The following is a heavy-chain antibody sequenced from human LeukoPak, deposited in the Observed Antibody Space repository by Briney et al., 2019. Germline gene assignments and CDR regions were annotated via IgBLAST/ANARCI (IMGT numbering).Heavy chain of an antibody. J-gene: IGHJ4*02. CDR3: ARRQGATYDY. Sequence: SETLSLTCTVSGGSLSSSSYYWGWIRQPPGKGLEWIGSIYYSGSTYYNPSLKSRVTISVDTSKNQFSLKLSSVTAADTAVYYCARRQGATYDYWGQGTLVTVSS. CDR1: GGSLSSSSYY. D-gene: IGHD1-26*01. V-gene: IGHV4-39*01. CDR2: IYYSGST.